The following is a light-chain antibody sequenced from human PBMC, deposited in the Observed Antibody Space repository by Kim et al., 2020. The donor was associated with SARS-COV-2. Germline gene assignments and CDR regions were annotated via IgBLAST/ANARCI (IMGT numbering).Light chain of an antibody. CDR1: NIGIKT. V-gene: IGLV3-21*02. Sequence: SYELTQPPSVSVAPGQTAKITCGGNNIGIKTVHWYQQMPGQAPVLVINDDSDRPSGIPERFSGSNSGNMATLTISRVEVGDEADYYCQVWDSGSEHVVFGGGTQLTVL. CDR2: DDS. CDR3: QVWDSGSEHVV. J-gene: IGLJ2*01.